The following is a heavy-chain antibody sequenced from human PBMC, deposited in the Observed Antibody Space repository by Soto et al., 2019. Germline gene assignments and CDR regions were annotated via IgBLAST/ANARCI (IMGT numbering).Heavy chain of an antibody. CDR1: GGSISSGGYS. J-gene: IGHJ6*02. Sequence: RSLTCAVSGGSISSGGYSWSWIRQPPGKGLEWIGYIYHSGSTYYNPSLKSRVTISVDRSKNQFSLKLSSVTAADTAVYYCARVGTGTRVMDVWGQGTTVTVSS. CDR2: IYHSGST. V-gene: IGHV4-30-2*01. CDR3: ARVGTGTRVMDV. D-gene: IGHD1-7*01.